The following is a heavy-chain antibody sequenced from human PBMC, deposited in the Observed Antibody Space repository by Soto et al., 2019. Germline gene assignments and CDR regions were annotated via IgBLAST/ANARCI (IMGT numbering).Heavy chain of an antibody. Sequence: QVQLVESGGGVVQPGRSLRLSCAASGFTFSSYGMHWVRQAPGKGLEWVAVIWYDGSNKYYADSVKGRFTISRDNSKNTLYLQMNSLRAEDTAVYYCARDRVGSGSYYNLWYYYYGMDVWGQGTTVTVSS. CDR3: ARDRVGSGSYYNLWYYYYGMDV. CDR2: IWYDGSNK. D-gene: IGHD3-10*01. V-gene: IGHV3-33*01. CDR1: GFTFSSYG. J-gene: IGHJ6*02.